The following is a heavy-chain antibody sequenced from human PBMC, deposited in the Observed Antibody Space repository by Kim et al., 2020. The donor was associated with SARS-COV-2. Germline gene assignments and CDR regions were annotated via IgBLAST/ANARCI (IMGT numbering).Heavy chain of an antibody. CDR3: AKRDGITMIVVVIDLDFDY. Sequence: GGSLRLSCAASGFTFSSYAMSWVRQAPGKGLEWVSGISGSGGSTYYADSVKGRFTISRDNSKNTLYLQMNSLRAEDTAVYYCAKRDGITMIVVVIDLDFDYWGQGTLVTVSS. CDR1: GFTFSSYA. V-gene: IGHV3-23*01. J-gene: IGHJ4*02. D-gene: IGHD3-22*01. CDR2: ISGSGGST.